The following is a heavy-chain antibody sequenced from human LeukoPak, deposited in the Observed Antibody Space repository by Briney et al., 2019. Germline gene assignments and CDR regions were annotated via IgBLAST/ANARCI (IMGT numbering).Heavy chain of an antibody. CDR2: IYPGDSDT. V-gene: IGHV5-51*01. Sequence: GESLKISCKGSGYSFINYWIGWVRQMPGKGLEWMGIIYPGDSDTRYSTSFQGQVTIPADKSINTAYLQGISLKPSDTAMYYCARRGLTTPYFDYWGQGTLVTVSS. D-gene: IGHD2-15*01. CDR3: ARRGLTTPYFDY. CDR1: GYSFINYW. J-gene: IGHJ4*02.